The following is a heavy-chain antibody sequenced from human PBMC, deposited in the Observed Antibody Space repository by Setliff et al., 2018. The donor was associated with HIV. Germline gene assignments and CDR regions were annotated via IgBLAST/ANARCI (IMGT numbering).Heavy chain of an antibody. CDR3: ARVIDYGVLYWSYYMDV. V-gene: IGHV1-8*02. D-gene: IGHD4-17*01. CDR2: MNPNSGNT. Sequence: ASVKVSCKASGYTFSGYYIHWVRQATGQGLEWMGWMNPNSGNTGYAQKFQGRLTMTRNTSISTAYMEVSSLRSEDTAVYYCARVIDYGVLYWSYYMDVWGKGTTVTVSS. J-gene: IGHJ6*03. CDR1: GYTFSGYY.